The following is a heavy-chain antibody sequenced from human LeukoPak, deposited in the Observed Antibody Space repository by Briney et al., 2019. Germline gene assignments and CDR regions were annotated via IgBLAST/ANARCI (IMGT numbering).Heavy chain of an antibody. J-gene: IGHJ4*02. CDR1: GFTFSSYS. Sequence: GGSLRLSCAASGFTFSSYSMNWVRQAPGKGLEWVSYISSSSSTIYYADSVKGRFTISRDNAKNSLYLQMNSLRAEDTALYYCAKDVGVRGVIPYFDYWGQGTLVTVSS. CDR2: ISSSSSTI. D-gene: IGHD3-10*01. V-gene: IGHV3-48*04. CDR3: AKDVGVRGVIPYFDY.